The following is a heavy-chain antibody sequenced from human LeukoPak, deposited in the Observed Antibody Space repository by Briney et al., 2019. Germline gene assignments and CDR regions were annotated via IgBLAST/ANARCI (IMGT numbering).Heavy chain of an antibody. Sequence: GGSLRLSCAASGFTFSGYAMSWVRQAPGKGLEWVSVIRSSGDSAYYADFVKGRFTISRDNSKNTLYLQMNSLRAEDTAVYYCAKGYYASGSSLSAFDSWGQGTLVTVSS. J-gene: IGHJ4*02. CDR1: GFTFSGYA. CDR3: AKGYYASGSSLSAFDS. CDR2: IRSSGDSA. V-gene: IGHV3-23*01. D-gene: IGHD3-10*01.